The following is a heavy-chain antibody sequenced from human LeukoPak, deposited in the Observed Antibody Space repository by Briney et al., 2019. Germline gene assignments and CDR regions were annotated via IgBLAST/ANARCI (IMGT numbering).Heavy chain of an antibody. CDR3: ARHEKVYDSGGYYYDAFDI. V-gene: IGHV5-51*01. Sequence: GESLKISCKGSGYSFTSYWIGWVRQMPGKGLEWMGIIYPGDSDTRYSPSFQGQVTISADKSISTAYLQWSSLKASDTAMYYCARHEKVYDSGGYYYDAFDIWGQGTMVTVSS. J-gene: IGHJ3*02. D-gene: IGHD3-22*01. CDR1: GYSFTSYW. CDR2: IYPGDSDT.